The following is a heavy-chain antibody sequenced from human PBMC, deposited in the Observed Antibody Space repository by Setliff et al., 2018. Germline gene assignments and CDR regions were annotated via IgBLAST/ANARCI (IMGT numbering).Heavy chain of an antibody. CDR1: GGSISSGDYY. CDR3: ARQLYYYGTPGYFDY. CDR2: IYYSGNT. V-gene: IGHV4-30-4*08. D-gene: IGHD3-10*01. J-gene: IGHJ4*02. Sequence: SETLSLTCTVSGGSISSGDYYWTWIRQPPGRGLEWIGFIYYSGNTFYNPSLKSRLTISVDTSKNLFSLKLSSVTAADTAVYYCARQLYYYGTPGYFDYWGQGTLVTVSS.